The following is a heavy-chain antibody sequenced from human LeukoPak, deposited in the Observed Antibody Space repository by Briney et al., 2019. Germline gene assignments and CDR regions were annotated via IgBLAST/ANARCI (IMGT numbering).Heavy chain of an antibody. CDR1: GFTFDDYA. D-gene: IGHD3-9*01. CDR2: ISGDGGST. CDR3: AKDGRERSGYYKVHYWYFDL. J-gene: IGHJ2*01. Sequence: GGSLRLSCAASGFTFDDYAMHWVRQAPGKGLEWVSLISGDGGSTYYADSVKGRFTISRDNSKNSLYLQMNSLRTEDTALYYCAKDGRERSGYYKVHYWYFDLWGRGTLVTVSS. V-gene: IGHV3-43*02.